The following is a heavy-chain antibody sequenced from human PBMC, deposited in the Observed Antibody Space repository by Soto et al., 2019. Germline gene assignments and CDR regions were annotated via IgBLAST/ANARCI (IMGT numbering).Heavy chain of an antibody. J-gene: IGHJ4*02. D-gene: IGHD5-12*01. CDR2: IYSGGST. V-gene: IGHV3-53*04. CDR1: GFTVSRNY. CDR3: ARARDGYNPVDY. Sequence: EVQLVESGGGLVQPGGSLRLSCAASGFTVSRNYMSWVRHAPGKGLEWVSIIYSGGSTYYADSAKGRFTISRHNSKNTLYLQMNSLRAGDTAVYYCARARDGYNPVDYWGQGTLVTVSS.